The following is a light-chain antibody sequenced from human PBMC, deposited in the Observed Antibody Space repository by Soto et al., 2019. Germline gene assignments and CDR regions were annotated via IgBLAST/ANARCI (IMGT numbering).Light chain of an antibody. CDR1: QSVGIY. Sequence: EIVITQSPATLSVSPGERATLCCRASQSVGIYLAWYQHTPGQPPRLLIYGASTRATGIPGRFSGSGSGTEFHLTISSLQSADFAVSFCQQYNNWPPWTFGQGTKVDIK. CDR2: GAS. CDR3: QQYNNWPPWT. V-gene: IGKV3-15*01. J-gene: IGKJ1*01.